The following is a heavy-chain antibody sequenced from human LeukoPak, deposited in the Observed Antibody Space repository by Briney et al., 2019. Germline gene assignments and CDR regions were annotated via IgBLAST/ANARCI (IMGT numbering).Heavy chain of an antibody. J-gene: IGHJ6*02. D-gene: IGHD2/OR15-2a*01. CDR2: ISAYNGNT. CDR1: GYTFTSYG. V-gene: IGHV1-18*01. Sequence: ASVNVSCKASGYTFTSYGISWVRQAPGQGLEWMGWISAYNGNTNYAQKLQGRVTMTTDTSTSTAYMELRSLRSDDTAVYYCARGDSTLPHYYYYGMDVWGQGTTVTVSS. CDR3: ARGDSTLPHYYYYGMDV.